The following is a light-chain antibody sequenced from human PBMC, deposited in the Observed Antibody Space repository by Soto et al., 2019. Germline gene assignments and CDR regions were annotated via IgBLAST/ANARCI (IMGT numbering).Light chain of an antibody. V-gene: IGKV4-1*01. J-gene: IGKJ5*01. Sequence: VVQTQAPDSLALSIGERATINCKSSQSLLSSSDNKNYLAWFQQKPGTPPKLXIYWASTRESGVPERFSGSGSATDFTLTISSLQAEDVELYYCQQYHSDPITFGQGTRLEIK. CDR3: QQYHSDPIT. CDR2: WAS. CDR1: QSLLSSSDNKNY.